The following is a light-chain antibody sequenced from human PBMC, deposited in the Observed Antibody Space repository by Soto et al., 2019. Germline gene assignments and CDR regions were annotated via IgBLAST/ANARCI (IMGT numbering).Light chain of an antibody. CDR2: EAS. CDR1: KSVGNN. Sequence: EIVLTQSQPTLSLSPLEGGTLXGRPSKSVGNNLAWYQQKPGQAPGLLIYEASTRATGIPARFSGSGSGTDFTLTISSLEPEDFAVYYCQQHANWPLTFGGGTKVDIK. V-gene: IGKV3-11*01. J-gene: IGKJ4*01. CDR3: QQHANWPLT.